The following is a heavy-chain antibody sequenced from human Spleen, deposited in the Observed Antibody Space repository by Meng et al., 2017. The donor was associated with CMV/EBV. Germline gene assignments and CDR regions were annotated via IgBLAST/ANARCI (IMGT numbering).Heavy chain of an antibody. V-gene: IGHV1-69*02. J-gene: IGHJ4*02. D-gene: IGHD2-15*01. Sequence: GTFSSYTFSWVRQAPGQGLEWMGRIIPILDIANYAQKFQGRVTITADESTSTAYMELSSLRSEDTAVYYCARGTGYCSGGSCYSADYWGQGTLVTVSS. CDR1: GTFSSYT. CDR3: ARGTGYCSGGSCYSADY. CDR2: IIPILDIA.